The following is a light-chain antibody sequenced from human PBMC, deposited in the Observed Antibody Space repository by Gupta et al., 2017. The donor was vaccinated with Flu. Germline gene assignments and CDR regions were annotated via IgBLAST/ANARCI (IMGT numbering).Light chain of an antibody. J-gene: IGKJ5*01. CDR3: QQGNRYPH. CDR2: AAS. V-gene: IGKV1-9*01. Sequence: SPSPLSASVGDSVTITCRASQSVSSYLTWYQHKPGKAPKLLIYAASTLYSGVPSRFSGSGSGTDFTLTINGLQPEDFATYYCQQGNRYPHFGHGTRVEIK. CDR1: QSVSSY.